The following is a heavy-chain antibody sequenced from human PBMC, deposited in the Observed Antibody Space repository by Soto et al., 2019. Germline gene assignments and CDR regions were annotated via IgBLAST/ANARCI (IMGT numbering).Heavy chain of an antibody. Sequence: SETLSLTCTVSGGSISSYYWSWIRQPPGKGLEWIGYIYYSGSTNYNPSLKSRVTISVDTSKNQFSLKLSSVTAADTAVYYCARGHQLAIDYWGQGTLVTVSS. V-gene: IGHV4-59*01. J-gene: IGHJ4*02. CDR2: IYYSGST. CDR3: ARGHQLAIDY. D-gene: IGHD6-13*01. CDR1: GGSISSYY.